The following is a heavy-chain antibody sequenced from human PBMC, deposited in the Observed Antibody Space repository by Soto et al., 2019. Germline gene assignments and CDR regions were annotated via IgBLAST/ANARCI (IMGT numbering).Heavy chain of an antibody. J-gene: IGHJ3*02. CDR1: GFTFSSYA. V-gene: IGHV3-23*01. D-gene: IGHD3-16*01. CDR2: ISGSGGST. Sequence: EVQLLESGGGLVQPGGSLRLSCAASGFTFSSYAMSWVRQAPGKGLEWVSAISGSGGSTYYADSVKGRFTISRDNSKNTLYLQMNSLRAEDTAVYYCAKDWGREYDSVLRAFDIWGQGTMVTVSS. CDR3: AKDWGREYDSVLRAFDI.